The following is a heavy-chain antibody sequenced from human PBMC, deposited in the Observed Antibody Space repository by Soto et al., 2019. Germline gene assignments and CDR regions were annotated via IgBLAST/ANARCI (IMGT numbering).Heavy chain of an antibody. D-gene: IGHD4-17*01. CDR2: IYSGGST. CDR3: ARGAWGLRAPYYYYYMDD. J-gene: IGHJ6*03. Sequence: EVQLVESGGGLVQPGGSLRLSCAASGFTVSSNYMSWVRQAPGMGLEWVSVIYSGGSTYYADSVKGRFTISRDNSKNTLYLQINSLRAEDTAVYYCARGAWGLRAPYYYYYMDDWGKGTTVTVSS. CDR1: GFTVSSNY. V-gene: IGHV3-66*01.